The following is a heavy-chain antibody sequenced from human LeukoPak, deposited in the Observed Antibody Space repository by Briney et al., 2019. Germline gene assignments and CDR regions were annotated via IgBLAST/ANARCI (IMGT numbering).Heavy chain of an antibody. CDR3: ARVNGVHSYYYMDV. CDR2: IYHSGST. Sequence: PSETLSLTCTVSGGSISSGGYYWSWIRQPPGKGLEWIGYIYHSGSTYYNPSLKSRVTISVDRSKNQFSLKLSSVTAADTAVYYCARVNGVHSYYYMDVWGKGTTVTVSS. CDR1: GGSISSGGYY. J-gene: IGHJ6*03. D-gene: IGHD4-17*01. V-gene: IGHV4-30-2*01.